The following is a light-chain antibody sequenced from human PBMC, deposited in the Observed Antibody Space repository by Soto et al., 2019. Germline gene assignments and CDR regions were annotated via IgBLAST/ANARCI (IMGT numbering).Light chain of an antibody. CDR1: RSDIGGYKY. V-gene: IGLV2-14*01. CDR3: SSYISSSSLYV. J-gene: IGLJ1*01. Sequence: QSALTQPASVSGSPGQSITISCTGSRSDIGGYKYVSWYQQLPGKAPKLLIYEVSVRPSGITDRFSGSKSGITASLTISGLQSEDEAVYYCSSYISSSSLYVFGSGTKLTVL. CDR2: EVS.